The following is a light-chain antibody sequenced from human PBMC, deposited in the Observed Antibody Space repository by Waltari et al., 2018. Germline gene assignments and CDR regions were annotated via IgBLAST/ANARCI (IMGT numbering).Light chain of an antibody. CDR3: QKYGSLPAT. V-gene: IGKV3-20*01. CDR1: QSISRY. Sequence: IMLTQSLGTLSLSPGERATLSCRASQSISRYLAWYQQKPGQAPRLLIYDASTRATGIPDRFSGSGSGTDFSLTISRLEPEDFAVYYCQKYGSLPATFGQGTKVEIK. J-gene: IGKJ1*01. CDR2: DAS.